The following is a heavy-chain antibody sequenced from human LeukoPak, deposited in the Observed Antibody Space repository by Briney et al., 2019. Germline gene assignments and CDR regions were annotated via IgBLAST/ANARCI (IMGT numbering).Heavy chain of an antibody. CDR2: IYTSGST. CDR1: GGSISSGSYY. J-gene: IGHJ5*02. CDR3: ARAYGSGSYYSPLPTGFDP. V-gene: IGHV4-61*02. D-gene: IGHD3-10*01. Sequence: SETLSLTCTVSGGSISSGSYYWSWIRQPAGKGLEWIGRIYTSGSTNYNPSLKSRVTISVDTSKNQFSLKLSSVTAADTAVYYCARAYGSGSYYSPLPTGFDPWGQGTLVTVSS.